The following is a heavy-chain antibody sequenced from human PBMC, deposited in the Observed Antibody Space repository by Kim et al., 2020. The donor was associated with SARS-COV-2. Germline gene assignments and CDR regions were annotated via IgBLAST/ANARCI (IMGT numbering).Heavy chain of an antibody. J-gene: IGHJ4*02. D-gene: IGHD2-21*02. CDR1: GGSFSGYY. Sequence: SETLSLTCAVYGGSFSGYYWSWIRQPPGKGLEWIGEINHSGSTNYNPSLKNRVTISVDTSKNQFSLKLSSVTAADTAVYYCARGEGRRIVVVTAMDYWGQGTLVTVSS. V-gene: IGHV4-34*01. CDR2: INHSGST. CDR3: ARGEGRRIVVVTAMDY.